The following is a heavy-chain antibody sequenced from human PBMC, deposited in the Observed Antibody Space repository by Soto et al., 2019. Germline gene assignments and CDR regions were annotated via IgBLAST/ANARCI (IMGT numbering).Heavy chain of an antibody. Sequence: GGSLRLSCAASGFTFSNHGMHWVRQAPGKGLEWVAVISYDGSNKYYADSVKGRFTISRDNSKNTLYLQMNSLRAEDTAVYYCAKDGNYYGSGSYYYGMDVWGQGTTVTVSS. V-gene: IGHV3-30*18. CDR2: ISYDGSNK. J-gene: IGHJ6*02. CDR3: AKDGNYYGSGSYYYGMDV. CDR1: GFTFSNHG. D-gene: IGHD3-10*01.